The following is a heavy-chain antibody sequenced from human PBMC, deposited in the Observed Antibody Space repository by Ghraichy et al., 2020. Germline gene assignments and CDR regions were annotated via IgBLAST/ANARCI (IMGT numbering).Heavy chain of an antibody. J-gene: IGHJ3*02. CDR2: IYWDDDK. D-gene: IGHD6-13*01. CDR1: GFSLSTSGVG. V-gene: IGHV2-5*02. CDR3: AHRRESGAAPPSSPYDAFDI. Sequence: SGPTLLKPTQTLTLTCTFSGFSLSTSGVGVGWIRQPPGKALEWLALIYWDDDKRYRPSLKSRLTITKDTSKNQVVLTMTNMDPVDTATYYCAHRRESGAAPPSSPYDAFDIWGQGTMVTVSS.